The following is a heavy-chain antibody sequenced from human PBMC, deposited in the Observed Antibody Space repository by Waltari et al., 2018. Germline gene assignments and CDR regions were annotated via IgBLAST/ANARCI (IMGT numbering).Heavy chain of an antibody. Sequence: EVQLVESGGGLVQPGGSLRLSCAASVFTFSDYWMSWVRLAPGSGLGWLANRKEDESERYFVECLKGRCTLSRDNTKNSLYLQMSCLRAEDTAVYYCARVLDWYFDLWGRGTLVTVSS. J-gene: IGHJ2*01. CDR3: ARVLDWYFDL. CDR2: RKEDESER. CDR1: VFTFSDYW. V-gene: IGHV3-7*04.